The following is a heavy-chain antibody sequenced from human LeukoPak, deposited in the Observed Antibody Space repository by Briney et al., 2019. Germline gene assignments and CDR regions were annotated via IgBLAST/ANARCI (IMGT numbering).Heavy chain of an antibody. Sequence: SVKVSCKASGGTFSSYAISWVRQAPGQGLEWMGRIIPILGIANYAQKFQGRVTITADKSTSTAYMELSSLRSEDTAVYYCARESAAMVANDAFDIWGQGSMVTVSS. V-gene: IGHV1-69*04. D-gene: IGHD5-18*01. J-gene: IGHJ3*02. CDR1: GGTFSSYA. CDR2: IIPILGIA. CDR3: ARESAAMVANDAFDI.